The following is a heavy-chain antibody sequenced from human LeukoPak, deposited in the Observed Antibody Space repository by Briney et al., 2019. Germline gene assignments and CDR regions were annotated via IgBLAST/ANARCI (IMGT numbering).Heavy chain of an antibody. CDR3: ARDRGYSNFDY. V-gene: IGHV3-7*01. Sequence: PGGSLRLSCAASGFTFSSYWMSWVRQAPGKGLEWVAIINQDESEKNYVDSVKGRFTISRDNAQNSLYLQVNSLRAEDTAVYFCARDRGYSNFDYWGQGTLVTVSS. D-gene: IGHD3-10*01. J-gene: IGHJ4*02. CDR1: GFTFSSYW. CDR2: INQDESEK.